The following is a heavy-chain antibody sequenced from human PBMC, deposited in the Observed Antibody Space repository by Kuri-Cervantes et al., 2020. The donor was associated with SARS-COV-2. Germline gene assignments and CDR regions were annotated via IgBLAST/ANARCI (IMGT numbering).Heavy chain of an antibody. CDR3: ARDALGSGDY. Sequence: LSLTCAASGFTFSSYSMNWVRQAPGKGLEWVSSISSSSSYIYYADSVKGRFTISRDNAKNSLYLQMNSLGAEDTAVYYCARDALGSGDYWGQGTLVTVSS. J-gene: IGHJ4*02. CDR2: ISSSSSYI. CDR1: GFTFSSYS. D-gene: IGHD2-15*01. V-gene: IGHV3-21*01.